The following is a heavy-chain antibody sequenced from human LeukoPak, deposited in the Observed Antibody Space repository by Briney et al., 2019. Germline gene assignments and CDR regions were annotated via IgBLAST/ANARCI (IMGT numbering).Heavy chain of an antibody. CDR2: INHSGST. J-gene: IGHJ4*02. Sequence: SETLSLTCAVYGGSFSGYYWSWIRQPPGKGLEWIGEINHSGSTNYNPSLKSRVTISVDTSKNQFSLKLSSVTAADTAVYYCARKDYFDYWGQGTLVTVSS. V-gene: IGHV4-34*01. CDR1: GGSFSGYY. CDR3: ARKDYFDY.